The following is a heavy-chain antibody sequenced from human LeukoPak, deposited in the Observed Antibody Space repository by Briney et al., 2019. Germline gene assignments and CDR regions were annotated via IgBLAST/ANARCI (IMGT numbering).Heavy chain of an antibody. CDR1: GFTFSSYG. V-gene: IGHV3-30*03. Sequence: GGSLRLSCAASGFTFSSYGMHWVRQAPGKGLEWVAVISYDGSNKYYADSVKGRFTISRDNSKNTLYLQMNSLRAEDTAVYYCARDRSSAIDYWGQGTLVTVSS. J-gene: IGHJ4*02. D-gene: IGHD6-13*01. CDR3: ARDRSSAIDY. CDR2: ISYDGSNK.